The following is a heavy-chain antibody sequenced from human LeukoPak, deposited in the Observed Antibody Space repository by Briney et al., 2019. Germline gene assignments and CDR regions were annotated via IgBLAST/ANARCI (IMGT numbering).Heavy chain of an antibody. Sequence: GGSLRLSCAASGFTFSSYSMNWVRQAPGKGLEGVSSISSSSSYIYYADSVKGRFTISRDNAKNSLYLQMNSLRAEDTAVYYCARDSCSSTSCYTGAFDIWGQGTMVTVSS. V-gene: IGHV3-21*01. CDR3: ARDSCSSTSCYTGAFDI. D-gene: IGHD2-2*02. CDR1: GFTFSSYS. CDR2: ISSSSSYI. J-gene: IGHJ3*02.